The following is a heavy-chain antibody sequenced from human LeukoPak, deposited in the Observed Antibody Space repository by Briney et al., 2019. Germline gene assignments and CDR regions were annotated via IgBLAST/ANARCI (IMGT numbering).Heavy chain of an antibody. V-gene: IGHV4-30-4*01. CDR1: GGSISSGNYY. D-gene: IGHD4-11*01. CDR2: IYYSGST. J-gene: IGHJ3*02. CDR3: ARGLAQYFAFDI. Sequence: PSETLSLTCTVSGGSISSGNYYWSWIRQPPGKGLEWIGYIYYSGSTYYNPSLKSRVTISVDTSKNQFSLKLSSVTAADTAVYYCARGLAQYFAFDIWGQGTMVTVSS.